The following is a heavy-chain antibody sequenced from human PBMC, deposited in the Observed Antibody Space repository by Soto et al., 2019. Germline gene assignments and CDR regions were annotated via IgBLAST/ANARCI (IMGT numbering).Heavy chain of an antibody. V-gene: IGHV1-2*02. Sequence: ASVKVSCKASGYTFTGYYMHWVRQAPGQGLEWMGWINPNSGGTNYAQKFQGRVTMTRDTSISTAYMELSRLRSDDTAVYYCARSVMAIFGVVITSNWFDPWGQGTLVTVSS. D-gene: IGHD3-3*01. CDR2: INPNSGGT. CDR1: GYTFTGYY. J-gene: IGHJ5*02. CDR3: ARSVMAIFGVVITSNWFDP.